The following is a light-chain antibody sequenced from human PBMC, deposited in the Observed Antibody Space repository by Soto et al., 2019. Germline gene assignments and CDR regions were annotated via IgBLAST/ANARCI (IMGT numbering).Light chain of an antibody. Sequence: DIQITQSPSTLSASVGDRVTVTCRASQSISTWLAWYQQKPGKAPKVLIYEASKLESGVPSRFSGSGSGTEFTLTISSLQPDDFATYYCQQYNSYSRTFGQGTKVDIK. CDR1: QSISTW. V-gene: IGKV1-5*01. CDR2: EAS. J-gene: IGKJ1*01. CDR3: QQYNSYSRT.